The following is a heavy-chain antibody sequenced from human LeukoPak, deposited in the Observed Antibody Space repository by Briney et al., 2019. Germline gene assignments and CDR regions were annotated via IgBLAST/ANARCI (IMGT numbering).Heavy chain of an antibody. V-gene: IGHV4-59*01. CDR3: ARVLELWWGIDY. D-gene: IGHD2-21*01. Sequence: SETLSLTCTVSGGSISSYYWSWIRQPPGKGLEWIGYIYYSGSTNYNPSLKSRVTISVDTSKNQFSLKLSSVTAAVTAVYFCARVLELWWGIDYWGQGTLVTVSS. CDR2: IYYSGST. CDR1: GGSISSYY. J-gene: IGHJ4*02.